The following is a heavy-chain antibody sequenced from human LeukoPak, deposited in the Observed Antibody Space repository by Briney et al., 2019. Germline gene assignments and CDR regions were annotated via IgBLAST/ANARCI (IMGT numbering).Heavy chain of an antibody. CDR2: ISYDGSNK. CDR1: GFTFSSYG. CDR3: AKDMEEAKSSSWYYYYYYYMDV. Sequence: GRSLRLSCAASGFTFSSYGMHWVRQAPGKGLEWVAVISYDGSNKYYADSVKGRFTISRDNSKNTLYLQMNSLRAEDTAVYYCAKDMEEAKSSSWYYYYYYYMDVWGKGTTVTVSS. J-gene: IGHJ6*03. D-gene: IGHD6-13*01. V-gene: IGHV3-30*18.